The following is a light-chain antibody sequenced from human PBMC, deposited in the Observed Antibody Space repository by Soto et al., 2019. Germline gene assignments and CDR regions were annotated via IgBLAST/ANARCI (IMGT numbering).Light chain of an antibody. CDR3: QQYGSSSYT. J-gene: IGKJ2*01. CDR2: GAS. V-gene: IGKV3-20*01. Sequence: DIVLTQSPGTLSVSPGERVTLTCRASQSVSSSYFAWYQQKPDQANRLLIYGASSRATGIPERFSGSGSGTEVTITISRLEPEDFSVYYCQQYGSSSYTFGQGTKLEIK. CDR1: QSVSSSY.